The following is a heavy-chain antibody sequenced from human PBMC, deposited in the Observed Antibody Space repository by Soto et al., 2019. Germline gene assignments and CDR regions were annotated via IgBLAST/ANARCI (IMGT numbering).Heavy chain of an antibody. D-gene: IGHD6-25*01. CDR2: IWSDGSDK. V-gene: IGHV3-33*01. J-gene: IGHJ3*02. CDR3: ARRVPQRYAFDM. CDR1: GFTFSSYG. Sequence: QVQLVESRGGVVQPGRSLRLSCAASGFTFSSYGMHWVRQAPGKGLEWVAVIWSDGSDKYYADSVKGRFTISRDNSKNTLYLQMNSLRAEDTAVYYCARRVPQRYAFDMWGQGTVVTVSS.